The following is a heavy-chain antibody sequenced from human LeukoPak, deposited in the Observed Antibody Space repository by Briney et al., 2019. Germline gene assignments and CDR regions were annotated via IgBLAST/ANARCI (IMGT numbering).Heavy chain of an antibody. CDR3: GRVGCTGNNCRPYAYYATDV. J-gene: IGHJ6*02. CDR1: GFTFNTFA. CDR2: IWYDGSDK. V-gene: IGHV3-33*01. D-gene: IGHD2-8*02. Sequence: PGRSLRLSCAASGFTFNTFAMHWVRQTPGKGLEGVAIIWYDGSDKYYADSVRGRFAISRDNSKNTLYLQMNSLSAEDTAVYYCGRVGCTGNNCRPYAYYATDVWGQGTTVTVSS.